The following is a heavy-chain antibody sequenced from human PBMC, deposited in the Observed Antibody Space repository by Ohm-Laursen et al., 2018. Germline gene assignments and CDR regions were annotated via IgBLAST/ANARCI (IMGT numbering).Heavy chain of an antibody. CDR2: IYYSGST. CDR1: GGSISSYY. J-gene: IGHJ1*01. Sequence: SETLSLTCTVSGGSISSYYWGWIRQSPGKGLEWIGYIYYSGSTKYNPSLKSRATISVDTSKNQFSLNLSSVTAADTAVYYCARGYSYGSRYFQHWGQGTLVTVSS. V-gene: IGHV4-59*01. D-gene: IGHD5-18*01. CDR3: ARGYSYGSRYFQH.